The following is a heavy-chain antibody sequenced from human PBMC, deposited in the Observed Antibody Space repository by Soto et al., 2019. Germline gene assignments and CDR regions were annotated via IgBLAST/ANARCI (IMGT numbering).Heavy chain of an antibody. V-gene: IGHV3-74*01. D-gene: IGHD3-10*01. Sequence: PGGSLSLSCAASGFTFSSSGMHWVRQAPGKGLVWVSRLYTDGTRTSYADSVKGRFTISRDNAKNTLYLQMNSLRAEDTAVYYCARGAGGYYYMDVWGKGTTVTVSS. J-gene: IGHJ6*03. CDR1: GFTFSSSG. CDR2: LYTDGTRT. CDR3: ARGAGGYYYMDV.